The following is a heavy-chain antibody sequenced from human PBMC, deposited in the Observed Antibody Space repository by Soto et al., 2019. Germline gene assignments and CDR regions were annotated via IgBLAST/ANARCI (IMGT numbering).Heavy chain of an antibody. CDR3: ATTLYGSGSYYNSYPPLY. CDR1: GFIISRYS. V-gene: IGHV3-21*01. CDR2: IGTSGSYI. D-gene: IGHD3-10*01. Sequence: GGSLRLSCAVSGFIISRYSMNWVRQAPGRGLEWVSSIGTSGSYIYDTDSVKGRFTISRDNTKDSLYLQMNSLRAEDTAVYYCATTLYGSGSYYNSYPPLYWGQGTLVNVSS. J-gene: IGHJ4*02.